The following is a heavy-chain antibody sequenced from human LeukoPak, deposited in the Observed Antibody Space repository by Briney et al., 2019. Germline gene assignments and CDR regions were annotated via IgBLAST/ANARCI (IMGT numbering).Heavy chain of an antibody. D-gene: IGHD1-26*01. J-gene: IGHJ4*02. CDR1: TVSGSSGNF. V-gene: IGHV4-4*02. Sequence: PSETLSLTCALSTVSGSSGNFWSWVRQPPGEGLEGIGEVHKSGRTNYNPSLKTRVTISIDASKNQLSLELTSVTAADTAVYYCARELRGAPTPGAYWGQGTRVTVSS. CDR3: ARELRGAPTPGAY. CDR2: VHKSGRT.